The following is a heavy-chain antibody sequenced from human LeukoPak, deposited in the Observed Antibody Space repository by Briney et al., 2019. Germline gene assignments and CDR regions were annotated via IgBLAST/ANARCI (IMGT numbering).Heavy chain of an antibody. J-gene: IGHJ4*02. CDR2: IYTSGST. CDR3: ARLVDTAMGIFDY. D-gene: IGHD5-18*01. Sequence: SETLSLTCTVSGGSISSYYWSWIRQPPGQGLEWIGYIYTSGSTNYNPAPKSRVTISVDTSKNQFSLKLSSVTAADTAVYYCARLVDTAMGIFDYWGQGTLVTVSS. V-gene: IGHV4-4*09. CDR1: GGSISSYY.